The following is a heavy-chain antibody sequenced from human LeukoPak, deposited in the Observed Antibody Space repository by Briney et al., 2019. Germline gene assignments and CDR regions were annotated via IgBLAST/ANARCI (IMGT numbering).Heavy chain of an antibody. D-gene: IGHD6-6*01. J-gene: IGHJ5*02. V-gene: IGHV1-46*01. CDR3: ARAFDLYSSSSLLGRKVNWFDP. Sequence: ASVKVSCKASGYTFTGYYMHWVRQAPGQGLEWMGIINPSGGSTSYAQKFQGRVTMTRDMSTSTVYMELSSLRSEDTAVYYCARAFDLYSSSSLLGRKVNWFDPWGQGTLVTVSS. CDR2: INPSGGST. CDR1: GYTFTGYY.